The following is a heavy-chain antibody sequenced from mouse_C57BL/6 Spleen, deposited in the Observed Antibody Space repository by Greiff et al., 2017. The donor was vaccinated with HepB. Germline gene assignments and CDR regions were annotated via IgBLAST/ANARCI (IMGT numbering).Heavy chain of an antibody. D-gene: IGHD1-1*01. Sequence: QVQLQQSGAELVKPGASVKLSCKASGYTFTEYTIHWVKQRSGQGLEWIGWFYPGSGSIKYNEKFKDKATLTADKSSSTVYMELSRLTSEDSAVYFCARHETTVVATWGDYAMDYWGQGTSVTVSS. CDR3: ARHETTVVATWGDYAMDY. J-gene: IGHJ4*01. V-gene: IGHV1-62-2*01. CDR1: GYTFTEYT. CDR2: FYPGSGSI.